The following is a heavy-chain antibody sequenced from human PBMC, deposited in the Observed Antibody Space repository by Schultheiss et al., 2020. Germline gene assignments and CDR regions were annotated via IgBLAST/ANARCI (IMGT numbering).Heavy chain of an antibody. CDR3: ARTVRLGYCSSTSCYKVSAPLSPPSWFDP. V-gene: IGHV1-2*02. CDR1: GYTFTGYY. CDR2: INPNSGGT. J-gene: IGHJ5*02. D-gene: IGHD2-2*02. Sequence: ASVKVSCKASGYTFTGYYMHWVRQAPGQGLEWMGWINPNSGGTNYAQKFQGRVTMTRDTSISTAYMELSRLRSDDTAVYYCARTVRLGYCSSTSCYKVSAPLSPPSWFDPWGQGTLVTVSS.